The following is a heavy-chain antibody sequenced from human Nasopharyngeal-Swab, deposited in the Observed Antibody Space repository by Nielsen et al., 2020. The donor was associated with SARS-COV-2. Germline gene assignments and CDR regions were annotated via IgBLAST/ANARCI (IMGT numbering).Heavy chain of an antibody. D-gene: IGHD3-3*01. CDR2: IYYSGST. J-gene: IGHJ4*02. CDR1: SGSIGSICYY. Sequence: TVVSGSIGSICYYWGWIRHPPGKGLEGIGSIYYSGSTYYNPSLKSRVTISVDTSKNQFSLKLSSVTAADTAVYYCAGRHYDFWSGYYRGVYYFDYWGQGTLVTVSS. CDR3: AGRHYDFWSGYYRGVYYFDY. V-gene: IGHV4-39*01.